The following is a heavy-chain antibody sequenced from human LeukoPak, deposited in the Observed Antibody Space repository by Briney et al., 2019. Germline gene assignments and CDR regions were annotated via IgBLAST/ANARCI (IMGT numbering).Heavy chain of an antibody. CDR3: ARGSTSTMDV. CDR2: INHSGST. CDR1: GGSFSGYY. J-gene: IGHJ6*02. Sequence: PSETLSLTCAVYGGSFSGYYWSWIRQPPGKGLEWIGEINHSGSTNYNPSLKSRVTISVDTSKNQFSLKLSPVTAADTAVYYCARGSTSTMDVWGQGTTVTVSS. V-gene: IGHV4-34*01.